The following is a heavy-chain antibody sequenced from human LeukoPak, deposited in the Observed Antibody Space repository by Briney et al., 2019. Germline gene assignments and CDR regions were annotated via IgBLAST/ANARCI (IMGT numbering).Heavy chain of an antibody. V-gene: IGHV4-59*01. Sequence: PSGTLSLTCTVSGASISSSYWSWIRQPPGKRLEWIGYIYYNGNTNSNPSLKSRVTISADTSKNQFSLKLSSVTAAGTAIYYCVRGNYDNRGYSNAFDIWGQGTMVTVSS. J-gene: IGHJ3*02. CDR1: GASISSSY. D-gene: IGHD3-22*01. CDR3: VRGNYDNRGYSNAFDI. CDR2: IYYNGNT.